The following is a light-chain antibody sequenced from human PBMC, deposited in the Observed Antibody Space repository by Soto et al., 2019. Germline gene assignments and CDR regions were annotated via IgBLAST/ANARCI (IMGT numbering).Light chain of an antibody. CDR2: KAS. J-gene: IGKJ1*01. CDR1: QSISSW. CDR3: QQYNSYPWT. Sequence: IHMTQSPSTLSASVGDRVTITCRASQSISSWLAWYQQKPGKAPKLLIYKASSLESGVPSRFSGSGSGTEFTLTISSLQPDDFATYYCQQYNSYPWTFGQGTTVDIK. V-gene: IGKV1-5*03.